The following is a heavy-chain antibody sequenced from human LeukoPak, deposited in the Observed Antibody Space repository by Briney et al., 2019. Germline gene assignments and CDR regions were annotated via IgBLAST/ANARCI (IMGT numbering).Heavy chain of an antibody. CDR3: AKRIGMVVAATLKNYYYYGMDV. J-gene: IGHJ6*02. V-gene: IGHV3-23*01. Sequence: EGSLRLSCAASGFTFSSYAMSWVRQAPGKGLEWVSAISGSGGSTYYADSVKGRFTISRDNSKNTLYLQMNSLRAEDTAVYYCAKRIGMVVAATLKNYYYYGMDVWGQGTTVTVSS. D-gene: IGHD2-15*01. CDR1: GFTFSSYA. CDR2: ISGSGGST.